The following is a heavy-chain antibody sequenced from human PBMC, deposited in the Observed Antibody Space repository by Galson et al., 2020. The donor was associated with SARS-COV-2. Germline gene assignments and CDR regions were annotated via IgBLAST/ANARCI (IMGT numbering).Heavy chain of an antibody. CDR1: GFTFSNYA. CDR3: AKAPGSLFFDY. V-gene: IGHV3-23*01. J-gene: IGHJ4*02. D-gene: IGHD2-21*01. CDR2: ISGGGDST. Sequence: GGSLRLSCAASGFTFSNYAMSWVRQAPGKGLEWVSLISGGGDSTYYADSVKGRFTISRDNSKNTLSLQMNSLTAEDTAIYYCAKAPGSLFFDYWGQGTLVTVSS.